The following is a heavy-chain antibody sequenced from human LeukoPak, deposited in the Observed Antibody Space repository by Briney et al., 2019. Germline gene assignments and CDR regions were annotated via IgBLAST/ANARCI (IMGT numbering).Heavy chain of an antibody. CDR2: INPSNGDT. CDR3: ARHDWGVVYWYFDL. CDR1: GYTFTDYY. Sequence: ASVKVSCKTSGYTFTDYYMHWVRQAPGQGLEWMGWINPSNGDTIYAQKFQGRVTMTRDTSIITAYMELSSLKSDDTAVYYCARHDWGVVYWYFDLWGRGTLVTVSS. J-gene: IGHJ2*01. D-gene: IGHD7-27*01. V-gene: IGHV1-2*02.